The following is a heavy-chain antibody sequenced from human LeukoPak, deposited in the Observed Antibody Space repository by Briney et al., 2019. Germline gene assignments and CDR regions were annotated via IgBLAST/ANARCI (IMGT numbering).Heavy chain of an antibody. V-gene: IGHV4-61*02. Sequence: SQTLSLTCTVSGGSISSGSYYWSWIRQPAGKGLEWIGRIYTSGSTNYNPSLKSRVTISVDTSKNQFSLKLSSVTAADTAVYYCARDGSMIVDFDYWGQGTLVTVSS. CDR2: IYTSGST. D-gene: IGHD3-22*01. CDR1: GGSISSGSYY. CDR3: ARDGSMIVDFDY. J-gene: IGHJ4*02.